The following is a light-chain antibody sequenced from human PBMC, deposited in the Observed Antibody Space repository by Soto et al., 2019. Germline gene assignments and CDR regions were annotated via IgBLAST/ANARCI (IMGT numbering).Light chain of an antibody. Sequence: DIVMTQSPDSLTVSLGERASISCKSSQSLLHITGETFLFWYLQKPGQSPQLLIYEVSTRVSGVPDRFSGSGSRTDFTLTISRLEPEDFAVYYCQQYGSSSWTFGQGTKVDIK. J-gene: IGKJ1*01. CDR1: QSLLHITGETF. CDR3: QQYGSSSWT. CDR2: EVS. V-gene: IGKV2-29*01.